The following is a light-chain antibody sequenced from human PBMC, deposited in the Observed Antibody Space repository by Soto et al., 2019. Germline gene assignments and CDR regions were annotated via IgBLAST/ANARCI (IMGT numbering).Light chain of an antibody. CDR2: DAS. CDR3: HQRQSWPRT. V-gene: IGKV1-5*01. J-gene: IGKJ1*01. CDR1: QNIRNL. Sequence: DIQLTQSPSTLSAAVGDSVTITCRASQNIRNLLAWYQQKPGKAPKPLIYDASTLKTGVPSRFSGSGSGSEFNFTITGLQPEDFAVYYCHQRQSWPRTFGQGTKVDIK.